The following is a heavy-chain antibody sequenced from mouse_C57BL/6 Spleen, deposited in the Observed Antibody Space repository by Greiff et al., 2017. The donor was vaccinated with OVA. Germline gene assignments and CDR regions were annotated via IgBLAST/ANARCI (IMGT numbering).Heavy chain of an antibody. CDR3: ARSYYDYDVRYYYAMDY. Sequence: QVQLQQSGPELVKPGASVKISCKASGYSFTSYYIHWVKQRPGQGLEWIGWIYPGSGNTKYNEKFKGKATLTADTSSSTAYMQLSSLTSEDSAVYYCARSYYDYDVRYYYAMDYWGQGTSVTVSS. CDR1: GYSFTSYY. D-gene: IGHD2-4*01. V-gene: IGHV1-66*01. CDR2: IYPGSGNT. J-gene: IGHJ4*01.